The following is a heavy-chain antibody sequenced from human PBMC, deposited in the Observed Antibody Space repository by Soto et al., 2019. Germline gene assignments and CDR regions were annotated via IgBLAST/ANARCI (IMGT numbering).Heavy chain of an antibody. CDR3: ARAITVAGTRRFDS. J-gene: IGHJ5*01. V-gene: IGHV4-34*01. D-gene: IGHD6-19*01. CDR1: GGSFSGSY. CDR2: INHSGNT. Sequence: SETLSLTCAVYGGSFSGSYWSWFRQTPGKGLEWIGEINHSGNTNYKSSLKSRLTVSVDTSKNQFSLNLRSVTAADTAVFYCARAITVAGTRRFDSWGQGTLVTVSS.